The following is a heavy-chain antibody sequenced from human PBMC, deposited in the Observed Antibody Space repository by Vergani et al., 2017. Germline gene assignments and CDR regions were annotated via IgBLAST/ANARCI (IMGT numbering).Heavy chain of an antibody. Sequence: EVQLVESGGGLVQPGGSLRLSCAASGFTVSSNYMSWVRQAPGKGLEWVSFVSTGTKSQSYAESVKGRFTISKDISKNTLYLQMNSLRGDDTAVYYCARETRDTPSSLDYWGQGTLVTVSS. J-gene: IGHJ4*02. CDR2: VSTGTKSQ. D-gene: IGHD5-24*01. CDR1: GFTVSSNY. V-gene: IGHV3-66*01. CDR3: ARETRDTPSSLDY.